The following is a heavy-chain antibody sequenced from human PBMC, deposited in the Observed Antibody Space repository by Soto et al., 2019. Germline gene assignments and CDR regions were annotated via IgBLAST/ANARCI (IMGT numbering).Heavy chain of an antibody. J-gene: IGHJ6*02. V-gene: IGHV1-69*13. CDR2: IIPIFGTA. Sequence: SVKVSCKASGGTFSSYAISWVRQAPGQGLEWMGGIIPIFGTANYAQKFQGRATITADESTSTAYMELSSLRSEDTAVYYCAREYSSSSSYYYGMDVWGQGTTVTVSS. CDR1: GGTFSSYA. D-gene: IGHD6-6*01. CDR3: AREYSSSSSYYYGMDV.